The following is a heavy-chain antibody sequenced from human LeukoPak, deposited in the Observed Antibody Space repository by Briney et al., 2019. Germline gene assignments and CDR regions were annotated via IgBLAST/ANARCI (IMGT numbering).Heavy chain of an antibody. J-gene: IGHJ4*02. CDR1: GVSISSGDYY. CDR3: ARGEPWYCSSTSCYTGIDY. V-gene: IGHV4-30-4*01. Sequence: SETLSLTCTVSGVSISSGDYYWSWIRQPPGKGLEWIGYIYYSGSTYYNPSLKSRVTISVDTSKNQFSLKLSSVTAADTAVYYCARGEPWYCSSTSCYTGIDYWGQGTLVTVSS. CDR2: IYYSGST. D-gene: IGHD2-2*02.